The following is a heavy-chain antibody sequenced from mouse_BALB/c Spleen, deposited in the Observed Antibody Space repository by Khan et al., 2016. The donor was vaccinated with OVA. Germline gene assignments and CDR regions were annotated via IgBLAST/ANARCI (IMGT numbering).Heavy chain of an antibody. Sequence: QIQLVQSGPELKKPGETVKISCKASGYTFTNYGMNWVKQAPGKGLKWMGWINTYTGEPTYADDFKGRFAFSLETSASTAHLQINNLKNEDTATYFCARVGYNGTMEYWGQGTSVTVSS. D-gene: IGHD2-14*01. CDR3: ARVGYNGTMEY. J-gene: IGHJ4*01. CDR1: GYTFTNYG. CDR2: INTYTGEP. V-gene: IGHV9-3-1*01.